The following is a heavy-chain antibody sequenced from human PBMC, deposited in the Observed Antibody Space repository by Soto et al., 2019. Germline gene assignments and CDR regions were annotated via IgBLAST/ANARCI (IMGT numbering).Heavy chain of an antibody. Sequence: GGSLRLSCAASGFTFSSYAMHWVRQAPGKGLEWVAVISYDGSNKYYADSVKGRFTISRDNSKNTLYLQMNSLRPEDTSVYYCARDSSGWSGGWFDPWGQGTLVTVSS. D-gene: IGHD6-19*01. CDR2: ISYDGSNK. CDR1: GFTFSSYA. V-gene: IGHV3-30-3*01. CDR3: ARDSSGWSGGWFDP. J-gene: IGHJ5*02.